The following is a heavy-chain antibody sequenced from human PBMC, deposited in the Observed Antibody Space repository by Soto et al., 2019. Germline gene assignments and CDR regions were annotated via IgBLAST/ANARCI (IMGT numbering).Heavy chain of an antibody. CDR2: IYYRGST. D-gene: IGHD3-10*01. CDR3: ARGYYGSGSYYKVAWFEP. J-gene: IGHJ5*02. V-gene: IGHV4-61*01. Sequence: QVQLQESGPGLVKPSETLSLTCTVSGGSVSSGSYYWSWIRQPPGKGLEWIVYIYYRGSTNYNPSLKSRVTISVDTSKNPFSLKMSPVTAADTAVYYCARGYYGSGSYYKVAWFEPLGQGTLVTVSP. CDR1: GGSVSSGSYY.